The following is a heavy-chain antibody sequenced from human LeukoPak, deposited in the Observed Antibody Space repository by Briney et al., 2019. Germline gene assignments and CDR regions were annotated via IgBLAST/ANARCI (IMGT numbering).Heavy chain of an antibody. D-gene: IGHD2-8*02. CDR1: GGSFSGYY. CDR3: ARGSGYWA. J-gene: IGHJ5*02. CDR2: INHSGST. Sequence: PSETLSLTCAVYGGSFSGYYWSWIRQPPGKGLEWIGEINHSGSTNYNPSLKSRVTISVDTSKNQFSLKLSSLTAADTAVYYCARGSGYWAWGQGTLVTVSS. V-gene: IGHV4-34*01.